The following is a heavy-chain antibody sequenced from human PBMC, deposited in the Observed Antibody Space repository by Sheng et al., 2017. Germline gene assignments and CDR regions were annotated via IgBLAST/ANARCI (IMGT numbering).Heavy chain of an antibody. CDR2: ISHDGFNK. J-gene: IGHJ4*02. V-gene: IGHV3-30-3*02. CDR1: TSGFTFSSLV. Sequence: VQLVESGGGVVQPGRSLRLSCATSATSGFTFSSLVMYWVRQAPGKGLEWVATISHDGFNKYYADSVKGRFTISRDNSKDTLYLQMNDLTGDDTALYYCAEGTYWGQGTLVT. CDR3: AEGTY.